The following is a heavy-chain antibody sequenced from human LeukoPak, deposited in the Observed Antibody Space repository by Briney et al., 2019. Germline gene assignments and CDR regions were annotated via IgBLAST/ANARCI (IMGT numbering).Heavy chain of an antibody. J-gene: IGHJ3*02. V-gene: IGHV3-7*03. D-gene: IGHD7-27*01. CDR1: GFTFSSYW. CDR3: AKDLGNWGSGDAFDI. Sequence: PGGSLRLSCAASGFTFSSYWMSWVRQAPGKGLEWVANIKQDGSEKYYVDSVKGRFTISRDNSKNTLYLQMNSLRAEDTAVYYCAKDLGNWGSGDAFDIWGQGTMVTVSS. CDR2: IKQDGSEK.